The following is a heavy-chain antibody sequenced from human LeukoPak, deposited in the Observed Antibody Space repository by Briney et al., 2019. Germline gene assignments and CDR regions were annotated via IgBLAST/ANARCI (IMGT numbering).Heavy chain of an antibody. J-gene: IGHJ4*02. D-gene: IGHD4-17*01. CDR1: GFTFSSFA. CDR3: AKDLPDYGDYIEGY. Sequence: GGSLRLSCAASGFTFSSFAMSWVRQAPGKGLEWVSSISGSGGSTNYADSVKGRFTSSRDNSKNTLYLQMNSLRAEDTAVYYCAKDLPDYGDYIEGYWGQGTLVTVSS. V-gene: IGHV3-23*01. CDR2: ISGSGGST.